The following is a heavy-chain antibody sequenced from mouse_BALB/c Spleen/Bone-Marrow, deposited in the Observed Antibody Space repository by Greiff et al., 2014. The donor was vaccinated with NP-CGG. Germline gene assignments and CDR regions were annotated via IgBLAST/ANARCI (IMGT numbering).Heavy chain of an antibody. CDR2: IYPGTGST. V-gene: IGHV1-76*01. D-gene: IGHD1-1*02. CDR3: ARSEVAPYYFDY. Sequence: QVHVKQSGAELVRPGASVKLSCKTSGYIFTSYRIHWVKQRSGQGLEWIARIYPGTGSTYYNEKFEGKATLTADKSSSTAYMQLSSLKSEDSAVYFCARSEVAPYYFDYWGQGTTLTVSS. CDR1: GYIFTSYR. J-gene: IGHJ2*01.